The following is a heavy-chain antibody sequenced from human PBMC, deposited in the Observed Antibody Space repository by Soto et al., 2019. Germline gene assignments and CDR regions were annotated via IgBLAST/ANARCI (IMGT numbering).Heavy chain of an antibody. J-gene: IGHJ1*01. Sequence: GASVKVSFKASGGTFNTYTFSWVRQAPGQGLEWMGSIIPIFGTTHYAQSFQGRLSITADQSSTTTYMELRSLTSHDTALYYCARIPRYSFPTSDPLDNWGQGTLVTVSS. D-gene: IGHD1-26*01. CDR1: GGTFNTYT. CDR3: ARIPRYSFPTSDPLDN. V-gene: IGHV1-69*13. CDR2: IIPIFGTT.